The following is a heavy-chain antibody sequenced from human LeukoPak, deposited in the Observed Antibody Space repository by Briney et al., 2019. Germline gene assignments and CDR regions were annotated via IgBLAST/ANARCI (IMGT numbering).Heavy chain of an antibody. J-gene: IGHJ6*03. Sequence: SETLSLTCAVYGGSFSGYYWSWIRQPPGKGLEWIGEINHSGSTNYNPSLKSRVTISVDTSKNQSSLKLSSVTAADTAVYYCARGADSYCTNGVCYLYYYYYMDVWGKGTTVTVSS. CDR1: GGSFSGYY. CDR2: INHSGST. D-gene: IGHD2-8*01. CDR3: ARGADSYCTNGVCYLYYYYYMDV. V-gene: IGHV4-34*01.